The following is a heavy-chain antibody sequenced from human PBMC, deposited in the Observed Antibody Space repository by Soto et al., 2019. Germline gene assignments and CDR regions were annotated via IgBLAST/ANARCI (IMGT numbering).Heavy chain of an antibody. V-gene: IGHV2-5*01. CDR1: GFSPSTTGVG. J-gene: IGHJ4*02. CDR3: AHRGGATVGLYYFDY. Sequence: SRPTPVNPTQTLPLTCTFLGFSPSTTGVGVSWIRQPPAKALERLALIYWLDDKRYSPSLDIRFNITKDTSKNHVVLTMTKMDPVDTVTYCCAHRGGATVGLYYFDYWGQGALVTVSS. CDR2: IYWLDDK. D-gene: IGHD3-16*01.